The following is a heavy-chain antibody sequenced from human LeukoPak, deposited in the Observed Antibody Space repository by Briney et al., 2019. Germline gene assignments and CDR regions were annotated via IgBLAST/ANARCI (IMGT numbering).Heavy chain of an antibody. CDR2: IYHSGST. CDR1: GGSISSGGYY. Sequence: TSQTLSLTCTVSGGSISSGGYYWSWIRQPPGKGLEWIGYIYHSGSTYYNPSLKSRVTISVDRSKNQFSLKVTSVTAADTAVYYCARNGYYSADYWGQGTLVTVSS. D-gene: IGHD4-17*01. J-gene: IGHJ4*02. V-gene: IGHV4-30-2*01. CDR3: ARNGYYSADY.